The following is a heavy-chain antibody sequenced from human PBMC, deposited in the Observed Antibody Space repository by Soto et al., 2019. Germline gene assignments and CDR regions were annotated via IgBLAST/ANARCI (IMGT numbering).Heavy chain of an antibody. CDR2: IYHSGST. D-gene: IGHD5-18*01. CDR1: GGSISSSNW. CDR3: ASVDTAMAVDY. J-gene: IGHJ4*02. V-gene: IGHV4-4*02. Sequence: QVQLQESGPGLVKPSGTLSLTCAVSGGSISSSNWWSWVRQPPGNGLEWIGEIYHSGSTNDNPSLKSRVNISVDKAKNQFSLKLSSVTAADTAVYYCASVDTAMAVDYWGQGTLVTVSS.